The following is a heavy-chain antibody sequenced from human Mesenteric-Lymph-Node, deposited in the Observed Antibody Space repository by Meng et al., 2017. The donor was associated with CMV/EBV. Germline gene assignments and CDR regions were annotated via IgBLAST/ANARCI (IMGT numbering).Heavy chain of an antibody. CDR3: ARVKDSGYPVTYFFDY. Sequence: GESLKITCAASGFTFSSYAMSWVRQAPGKGLEWVSVIYSGGSSTYYADSVKGRFTISRDNSKNTLFLQMNSLRAEDTAVYYCARVKDSGYPVTYFFDYWGQGTLVTVSS. V-gene: IGHV3-23*03. CDR1: GFTFSSYA. CDR2: IYSGGSST. J-gene: IGHJ4*02. D-gene: IGHD5-12*01.